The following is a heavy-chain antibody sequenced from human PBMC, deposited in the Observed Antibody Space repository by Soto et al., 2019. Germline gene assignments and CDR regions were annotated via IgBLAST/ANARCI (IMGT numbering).Heavy chain of an antibody. CDR2: INPNSGGT. CDR3: ARDRGLWFGESPVGGMDV. Sequence: SVKVTCKDSGYTLTGYYMQWVRQAPGQGLEWMGWINPNSGGTNYAQKFQGWVTMTRDTSISTAYMELSRLRSDDTAVYYCARDRGLWFGESPVGGMDVWGQGTTVTVSS. D-gene: IGHD3-10*01. CDR1: GYTLTGYY. J-gene: IGHJ6*02. V-gene: IGHV1-2*04.